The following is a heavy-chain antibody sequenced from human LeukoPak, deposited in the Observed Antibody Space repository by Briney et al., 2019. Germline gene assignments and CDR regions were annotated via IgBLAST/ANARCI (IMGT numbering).Heavy chain of an antibody. V-gene: IGHV4-61*02. CDR2: IYTSGST. D-gene: IGHD3-22*01. J-gene: IGHJ4*02. Sequence: SQTLSLTCTVSGGSISSGSYYWSWIRQPAGKGLEWIGRIYTSGSTNYNPSLKSRVTMSVDTSKNQFSLKLSSVTAADTAVYYCAREFYYYDSSGYYRWVDYWGQGTLVTVSS. CDR3: AREFYYYDSSGYYRWVDY. CDR1: GGSISSGSYY.